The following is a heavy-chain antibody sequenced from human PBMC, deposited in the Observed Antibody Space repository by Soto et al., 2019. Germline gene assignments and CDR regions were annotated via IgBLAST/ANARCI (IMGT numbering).Heavy chain of an antibody. Sequence: EVQLLDSGGGLVQPGGSLRLSCAASGLTFSNYAMTWVRQGPGKGLECVSGISGSGGRSYYADSVKGRCTISRDNSKSMLYLQMNSRRAEDTAVYYCAKAYFVWSSEQPYYFDYWGQGTLVTVSS. J-gene: IGHJ4*02. CDR2: ISGSGGRS. V-gene: IGHV3-23*01. CDR3: AKAYFVWSSEQPYYFDY. CDR1: GLTFSNYA. D-gene: IGHD3-16*01.